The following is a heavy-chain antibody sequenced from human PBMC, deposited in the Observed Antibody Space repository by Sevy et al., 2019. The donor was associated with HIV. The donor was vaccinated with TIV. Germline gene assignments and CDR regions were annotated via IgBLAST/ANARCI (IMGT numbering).Heavy chain of an antibody. CDR1: GFTFSDYY. CDR3: ASTRGSTTHFDY. V-gene: IGHV3-11*06. CDR2: ISSSSSYT. J-gene: IGHJ4*02. Sequence: GGSLRLSCAASGFTFSDYYMSWIRQAPGKGLEWVSYISSSSSYTNYANSVKGRFTISRDNAKNSLYLQMNSLRAEDTAVYYCASTRGSTTHFDYWGQGTLVTVSS. D-gene: IGHD4-17*01.